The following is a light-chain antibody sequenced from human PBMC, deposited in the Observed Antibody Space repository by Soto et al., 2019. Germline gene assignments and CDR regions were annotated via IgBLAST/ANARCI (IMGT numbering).Light chain of an antibody. V-gene: IGKV3-20*01. Sequence: ELVLTQSPGTLSLSPGERATLSCRASRSVSSHLAWYQQKPGQAPRLLIYGASSRATGIPDRFSGSGSGTDFTLTISRLEPEDFAVYYCQQYGSSPTFGQGTRLEI. CDR1: RSVSSH. J-gene: IGKJ5*01. CDR2: GAS. CDR3: QQYGSSPT.